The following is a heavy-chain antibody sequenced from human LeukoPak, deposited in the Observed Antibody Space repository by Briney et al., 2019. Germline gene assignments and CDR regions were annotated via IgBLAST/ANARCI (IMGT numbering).Heavy chain of an antibody. CDR2: ISGSGGST. J-gene: IGHJ2*01. CDR3: ASPYSPGQYGSGSYYPATDPRASNWYFDL. V-gene: IGHV3-23*01. CDR1: GFTFSSYA. Sequence: GGSLRLSCAASGFTFSSYAMSWVRQAPGKGLEWVSAISGSGGSTYYADSVKGRFTISRDNSKNTLYLQMNSLRAEDTAVYYCASPYSPGQYGSGSYYPATDPRASNWYFDLWGRGTLVTVSS. D-gene: IGHD3-10*01.